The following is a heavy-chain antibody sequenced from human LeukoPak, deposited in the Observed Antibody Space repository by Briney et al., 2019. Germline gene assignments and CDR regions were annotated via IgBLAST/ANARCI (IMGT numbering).Heavy chain of an antibody. CDR2: IHSSGST. J-gene: IGHJ5*02. CDR1: GGSVSSHY. D-gene: IGHD6-19*01. CDR3: ARVIGDIAVSGTSWFDP. V-gene: IGHV4-59*02. Sequence: SETLSLTCTVSGGSVSSHYWGWIRQAPGKGLEWIGYIHSSGSTNYNPSLKSRVTLSVDTSKNQFSLKLSSVTAADTAVYYCARVIGDIAVSGTSWFDPWGQGTLVTVSS.